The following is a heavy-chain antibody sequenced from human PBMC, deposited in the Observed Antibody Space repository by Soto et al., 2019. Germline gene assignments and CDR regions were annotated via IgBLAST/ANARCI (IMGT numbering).Heavy chain of an antibody. V-gene: IGHV4-31*03. Sequence: SETLSLTCTVSGGSISSGGYYWSWIRQHPGKGLEWIGYIYNSGSTYYNASLKSRITINPDTAKNQFSLQLNSVTPEDTAVYYCARGGLGATTALDYWGQGVLVTVSS. CDR2: IYNSGST. CDR3: ARGGLGATTALDY. D-gene: IGHD1-26*01. CDR1: GGSISSGGYY. J-gene: IGHJ4*02.